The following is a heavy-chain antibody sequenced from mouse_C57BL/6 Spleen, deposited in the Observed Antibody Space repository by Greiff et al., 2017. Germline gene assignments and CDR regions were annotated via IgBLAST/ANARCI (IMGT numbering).Heavy chain of an antibody. CDR2: INYDGSSS. V-gene: IGHV5-16*01. Sequence: EVQVVESEGGLVQPGSSMKLSCTASGFTFSDYYMAWVRQVPEKGLEWVANINYDGSSSYYLDSFKSRFIISRDNAKNILYLQMSSQKSEDTATYYCARDGDYYGSSWYFDVWGTGTTVTVSS. CDR3: ARDGDYYGSSWYFDV. D-gene: IGHD1-1*01. J-gene: IGHJ1*03. CDR1: GFTFSDYY.